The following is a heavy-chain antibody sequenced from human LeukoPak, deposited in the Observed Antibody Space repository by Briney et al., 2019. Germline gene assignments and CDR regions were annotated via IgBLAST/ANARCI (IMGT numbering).Heavy chain of an antibody. D-gene: IGHD3-9*01. Sequence: GGSLRLSCVASGFTFSRYSMNWVRQAPGKGLEWVSYISSSSSTIHYADSVKGRFTISRDNAKNSLYLQMNSLRAEDTAVYYCAREGSSILTGPNWFDPWGQGTLVTVSS. CDR3: AREGSSILTGPNWFDP. CDR2: ISSSSSTI. J-gene: IGHJ5*02. CDR1: GFTFSRYS. V-gene: IGHV3-48*01.